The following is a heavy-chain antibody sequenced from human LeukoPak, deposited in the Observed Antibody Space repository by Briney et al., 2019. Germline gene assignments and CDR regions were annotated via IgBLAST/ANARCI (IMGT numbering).Heavy chain of an antibody. CDR3: ARGRRGHIAVAGPYYYYYMDV. D-gene: IGHD6-19*01. CDR2: MNPNSGNT. CDR1: GYTFTSYD. Sequence: GASVKVSCKASGYTFTSYDINWVRQATGQGLEWMGWMNPNSGNTGYAQKFQGRVTITRNTSISTAYMELSSLRSEDTAVYYCARGRRGHIAVAGPYYYYYMDVWGKGTTVTVSS. J-gene: IGHJ6*03. V-gene: IGHV1-8*03.